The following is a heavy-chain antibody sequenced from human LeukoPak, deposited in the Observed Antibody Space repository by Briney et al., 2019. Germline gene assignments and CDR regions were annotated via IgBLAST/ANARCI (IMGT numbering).Heavy chain of an antibody. J-gene: IGHJ4*02. CDR3: AGVTYSSSWYSDY. D-gene: IGHD6-13*01. CDR2: ISAYNGNT. Sequence: GASVKVSCNASGYTFTGYYMHWVRQAPGQGLEWMGWISAYNGNTNYAQKLQGRVTMTTDTSTSTAYMELRSLRSDDTAVYYCAGVTYSSSWYSDYWGQGTLVTVSS. V-gene: IGHV1-18*04. CDR1: GYTFTGYY.